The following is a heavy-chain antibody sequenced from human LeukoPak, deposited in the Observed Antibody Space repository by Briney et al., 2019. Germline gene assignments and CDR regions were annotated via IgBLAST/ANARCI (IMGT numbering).Heavy chain of an antibody. CDR3: ATPGYYFDGSGYYPLTY. CDR1: GYTFTGYY. J-gene: IGHJ4*02. V-gene: IGHV1-2*02. Sequence: ASVKVPCKASGYTFTGYYMHWVRQAPGQGLEWMGWINPNSGGTNYAQKFQGRVTMTRDTSISTAYMELSRLRSDDTAVYYCATPGYYFDGSGYYPLTYWGQGTLVTVSS. D-gene: IGHD3-22*01. CDR2: INPNSGGT.